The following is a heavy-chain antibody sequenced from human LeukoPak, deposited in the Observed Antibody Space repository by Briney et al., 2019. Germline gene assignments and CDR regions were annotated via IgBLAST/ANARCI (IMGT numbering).Heavy chain of an antibody. V-gene: IGHV3-43*01. D-gene: IGHD1-1*01. Sequence: PGGSLRLSCETSGFNLHGYTMHWIRHPPGKGLEWVSLINWDGGSTFYADSVKGRFTISRDTSKNSLHLQMESLRPDDTALYYCAKDLGKVIAAAGTSGFDAWGRGTLVTVSS. CDR1: GFNLHGYT. CDR2: INWDGGST. J-gene: IGHJ4*01. CDR3: AKDLGKVIAAAGTSGFDA.